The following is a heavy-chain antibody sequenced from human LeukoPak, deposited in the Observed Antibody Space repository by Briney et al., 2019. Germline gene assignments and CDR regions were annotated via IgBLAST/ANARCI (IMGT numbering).Heavy chain of an antibody. D-gene: IGHD6-19*01. CDR2: MYLGDSET. CDR3: VRHEGSISGWPFDY. V-gene: IGHV5-51*01. Sequence: GESLKISCKGSGYNFNTYWVAWVRQMPGKGLEWMGIMYLGDSETRYSPSFQGQVTISADKSISTVFLQWSSLKASDTAMYYCVRHEGSISGWPFDYWGQGTLVTVSS. J-gene: IGHJ4*02. CDR1: GYNFNTYW.